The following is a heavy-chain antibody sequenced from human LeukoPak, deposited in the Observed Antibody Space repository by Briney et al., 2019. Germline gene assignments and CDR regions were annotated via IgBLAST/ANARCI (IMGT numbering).Heavy chain of an antibody. D-gene: IGHD3-10*01. Sequence: GGSLRLSCSASGFTFSTYAMHWVRQAPGKGLEYVSAISSNGGGTYYADSVKGRFTISRDNSKNTLYLQMSSLRAEDTAVYYCVTDRRGILVRGTTFDYWGQGTLVTVSS. CDR3: VTDRRGILVRGTTFDY. J-gene: IGHJ4*02. V-gene: IGHV3-64D*06. CDR1: GFTFSTYA. CDR2: ISSNGGGT.